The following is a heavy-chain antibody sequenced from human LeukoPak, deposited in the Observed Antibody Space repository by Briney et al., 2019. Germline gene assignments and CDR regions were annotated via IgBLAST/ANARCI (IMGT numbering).Heavy chain of an antibody. D-gene: IGHD2-15*01. J-gene: IGHJ6*02. CDR1: GYSISSGYY. V-gene: IGHV4-38-2*02. CDR3: ARAIYCSGGSCNSGNGMDV. CDR2: IHHSGST. Sequence: SETLSLTCTVSGYSISSGYYRGWIRQPPGKGLEWIGNIHHSGSTYYNPSLKSRVTISVDTSKNQFSLKLSSVTAADTAVYYCARAIYCSGGSCNSGNGMDVWGQGTTVTVSS.